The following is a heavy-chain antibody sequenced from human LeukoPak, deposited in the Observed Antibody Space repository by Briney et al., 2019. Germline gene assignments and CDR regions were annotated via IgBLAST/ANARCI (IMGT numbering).Heavy chain of an antibody. CDR1: GGSISSYY. CDR3: ARRGDIVGAENADY. V-gene: IGHV4-59*01. Sequence: PSETLSLTCTVSGGSISSYYWSWIRQPPGKGLEWIGYIYYSGSTNYNPSLKSRVTISVDTSKNQFSLKLSSVTAADTAVYYCARRGDIVGAENADYWGQGTLVTVSS. J-gene: IGHJ4*02. CDR2: IYYSGST. D-gene: IGHD1-26*01.